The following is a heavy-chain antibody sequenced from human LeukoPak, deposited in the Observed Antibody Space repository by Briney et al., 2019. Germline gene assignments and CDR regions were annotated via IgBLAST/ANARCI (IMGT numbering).Heavy chain of an antibody. D-gene: IGHD5-24*01. J-gene: IGHJ3*02. CDR3: ARDQWRRDGFGDAFDI. CDR2: IYYSGST. V-gene: IGHV4-39*07. CDR1: GGSISSSSYY. Sequence: SETLSLTCTVSGGSISSSSYYWGWIRQPPGKGLEWIGSIYYSGSTYYNPSLKSRVTISVDTSKNQFSLKLSSVTAADTAVYYCARDQWRRDGFGDAFDIWGQGTMVTVSS.